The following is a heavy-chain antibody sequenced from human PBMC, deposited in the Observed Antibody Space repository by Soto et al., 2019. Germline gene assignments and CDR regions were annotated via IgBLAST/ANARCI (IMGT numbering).Heavy chain of an antibody. V-gene: IGHV4-59*01. Sequence: SATLSLSCTVSGVSISSYYWSWIRQPPGKGLEWIGYIYYSGSTNYNPSLKSRVTISVDTSKNQFSLKLSSVTAADTAVYYCAREGVSSSWYYYYGMDVWGQGTTVT. J-gene: IGHJ6*02. D-gene: IGHD6-13*01. CDR3: AREGVSSSWYYYYGMDV. CDR1: GVSISSYY. CDR2: IYYSGST.